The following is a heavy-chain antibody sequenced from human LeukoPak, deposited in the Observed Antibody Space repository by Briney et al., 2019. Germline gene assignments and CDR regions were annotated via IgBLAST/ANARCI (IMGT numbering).Heavy chain of an antibody. Sequence: AGGSLRLSCAASGFTFSIYNMNWVRQAPGKGLEWVSSISSSSSYIYYADSVKGRFTISRDNAKNSLYLQMNSLRAEDTAVYYCARLTTTVTTPFDYWGQGTLVTVSS. V-gene: IGHV3-21*01. CDR3: ARLTTTVTTPFDY. D-gene: IGHD4-17*01. J-gene: IGHJ4*02. CDR2: ISSSSSYI. CDR1: GFTFSIYN.